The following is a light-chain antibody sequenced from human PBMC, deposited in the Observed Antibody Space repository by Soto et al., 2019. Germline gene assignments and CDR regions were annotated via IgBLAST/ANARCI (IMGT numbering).Light chain of an antibody. V-gene: IGLV2-8*01. CDR1: SSDVGTYNY. Sequence: QSVLTQPPSASGSPGQSVTISCTGTSSDVGTYNYVSWYQQHPGKAPKVMIYEVTKRPSGVPDRFSGSKSGNTASLTVSGLQAEDEADYYCTSYAHSNILLIGGGTQLTVL. CDR3: TSYAHSNILL. J-gene: IGLJ2*01. CDR2: EVT.